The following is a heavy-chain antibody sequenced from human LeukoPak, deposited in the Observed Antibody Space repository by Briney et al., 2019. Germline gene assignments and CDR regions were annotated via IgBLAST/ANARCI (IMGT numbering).Heavy chain of an antibody. CDR1: GGSFSGYY. Sequence: SETLSLTCAVYGGSFSGYYWSCVRHPPGKGREWIGEINHSGSTNYNPSLKSRVTISVDTSKNQFSLKLSSLTAADTAVYYCTRRGAAAGFDPWGQGTLVTVSS. V-gene: IGHV4-34*01. D-gene: IGHD6-13*01. CDR2: INHSGST. CDR3: TRRGAAAGFDP. J-gene: IGHJ5*02.